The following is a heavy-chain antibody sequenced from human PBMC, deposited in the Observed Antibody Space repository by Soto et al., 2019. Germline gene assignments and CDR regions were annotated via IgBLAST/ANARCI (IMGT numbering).Heavy chain of an antibody. CDR1: GFTFGGYW. J-gene: IGHJ3*02. Sequence: GGSLRLSCGASGFTFGGYWVHWVRQAPGKGLVWVSRINSDGSSTSYADSVKGRFTISRDNAKNTLYLQMNSLRAEDTAVYYYAREVGGAGSDAFDIWGQGTMVTVSS. V-gene: IGHV3-74*01. CDR3: AREVGGAGSDAFDI. D-gene: IGHD2-15*01. CDR2: INSDGSST.